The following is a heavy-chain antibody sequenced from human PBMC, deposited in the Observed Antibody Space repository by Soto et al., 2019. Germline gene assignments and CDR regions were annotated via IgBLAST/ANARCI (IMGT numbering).Heavy chain of an antibody. D-gene: IGHD2-21*02. J-gene: IGHJ5*02. CDR3: ARADIVVVTAIHGWFDP. Sequence: SETLSLTCTVSGGSISSGDYYWSWIRQPPGKGLEWIGCIYYSGSTYYNPSLKSRVTISVDTSKNQFSLKLSSVTAADTAVYYCARADIVVVTAIHGWFDPWGQGTLVTVSS. V-gene: IGHV4-30-4*01. CDR1: GGSISSGDYY. CDR2: IYYSGST.